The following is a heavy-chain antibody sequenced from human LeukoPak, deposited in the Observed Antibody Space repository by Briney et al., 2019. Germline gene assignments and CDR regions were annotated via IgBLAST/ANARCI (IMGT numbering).Heavy chain of an antibody. V-gene: IGHV3-7*01. CDR3: ARGRRKAVAGTGSGYYYYMDV. CDR1: GFTFSSYW. D-gene: IGHD6-19*01. J-gene: IGHJ6*03. Sequence: GGSLRLSCAASGFTFSSYWMSWVRQAPGKGLEWVANIKQDGSEKYYVDSVKGRFAISRDNSKNTLYLQMNSLRAEDTAVYYCARGRRKAVAGTGSGYYYYMDVWGKGTTVTVSS. CDR2: IKQDGSEK.